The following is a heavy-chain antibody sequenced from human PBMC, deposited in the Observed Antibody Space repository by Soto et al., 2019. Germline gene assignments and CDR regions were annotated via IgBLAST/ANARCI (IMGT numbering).Heavy chain of an antibody. J-gene: IGHJ4*02. CDR3: ARGWFGDLSIDY. D-gene: IGHD3-10*01. CDR2: IYYSGST. Sequence: QVQLQESGPGLVKPSQTLSLTCTVSGGSINSGGYYWSWIRQHPGKGLEWIGYIYYSGSTYYNPSLKSRVTISVDTSKNQFSLKLSSVTAADTAVYYCARGWFGDLSIDYWGQGTLVIVSS. V-gene: IGHV4-31*03. CDR1: GGSINSGGYY.